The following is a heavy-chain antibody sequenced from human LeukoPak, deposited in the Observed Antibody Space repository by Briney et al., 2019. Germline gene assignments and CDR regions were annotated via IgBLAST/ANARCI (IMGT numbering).Heavy chain of an antibody. Sequence: GRSLTLSCAASGFTFSSYSMNWVRQPPGEGRGWVSYISTSSSHRNYADSVKGRFTISRDNAKNSLYLQMNSLRADDTAVYYCARGSYYYDISGHFDYWGQGTLVTVSS. CDR1: GFTFSSYS. J-gene: IGHJ4*02. V-gene: IGHV3-48*01. D-gene: IGHD3-22*01. CDR2: ISTSSSHR. CDR3: ARGSYYYDISGHFDY.